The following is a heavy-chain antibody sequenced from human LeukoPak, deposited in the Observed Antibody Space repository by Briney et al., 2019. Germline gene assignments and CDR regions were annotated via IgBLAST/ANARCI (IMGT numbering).Heavy chain of an antibody. CDR2: IRSKAYGETR. V-gene: IGHV3-49*03. CDR1: GFTFGDYA. Sequence: GGPLRLSCTASGFTFGDYAMIWFRQAPGKGLEWVGFIRSKAYGETRDYAASVKGRFTISRDDSKSIAYLQMNSLKIEDTAMYYCSRCTTGACYMDVWGKGTTVTVSS. CDR3: SRCTTGACYMDV. J-gene: IGHJ6*03. D-gene: IGHD4-17*01.